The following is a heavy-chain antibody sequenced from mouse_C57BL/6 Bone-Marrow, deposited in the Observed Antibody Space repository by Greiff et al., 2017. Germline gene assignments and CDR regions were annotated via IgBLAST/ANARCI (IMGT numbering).Heavy chain of an antibody. CDR2: IYPGDGDT. CDR3: AREGYYGSSYVFAY. J-gene: IGHJ3*01. Sequence: VKLQESGAELVKPGASVKISCKASGYAFSSYWMNWVKQRPGKGLEWIGQIYPGDGDTNYNGKFKGKATLTADKSSSTAYMQLSSLTSEDSAVYFCAREGYYGSSYVFAYWGQGTLVTVSA. CDR1: GYAFSSYW. V-gene: IGHV1-80*01. D-gene: IGHD1-1*01.